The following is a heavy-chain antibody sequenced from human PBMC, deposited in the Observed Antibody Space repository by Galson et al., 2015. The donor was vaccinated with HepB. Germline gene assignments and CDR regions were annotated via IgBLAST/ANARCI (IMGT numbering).Heavy chain of an antibody. Sequence: SVKVSCKASGDTFTRYYIHWVRQAPGQGLEWMAIINPRRVTTSYAQRLQGRVTVTRDPSTSTIYMDLSDLRYDDTAVYYCATGYNFDYWGQGTLVTVSS. J-gene: IGHJ4*02. CDR3: ATGYNFDY. CDR2: INPRRVTT. V-gene: IGHV1-46*04. CDR1: GDTFTRYY. D-gene: IGHD2-2*02.